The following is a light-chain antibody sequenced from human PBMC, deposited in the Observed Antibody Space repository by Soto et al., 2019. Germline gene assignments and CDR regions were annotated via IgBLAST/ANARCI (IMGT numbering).Light chain of an antibody. CDR1: SSNIGAGYD. Sequence: QSVLTKPPSVSGAPGQRVTISCTGSSSNIGAGYDVHWYQQLPGTAPKLLIYGNSNRPSGVPDRFSGSKSGTSASLAITGLQAEDEADYYCQSYDSILSGSVVFGGGTKLTVL. CDR3: QSYDSILSGSVV. CDR2: GNS. V-gene: IGLV1-40*01. J-gene: IGLJ2*01.